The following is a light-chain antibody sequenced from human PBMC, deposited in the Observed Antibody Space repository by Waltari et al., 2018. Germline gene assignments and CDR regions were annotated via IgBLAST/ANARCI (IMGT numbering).Light chain of an antibody. Sequence: EIVMTQSPATLSVSPGERATLSCRASQSISSKLAWYQQKPGQTPRLLIYGASTRATAIPDRFSGSGSGTEFTLTISSLQSEDFAVYYCQQYNTWPETFGRGTKVEIK. J-gene: IGKJ1*01. V-gene: IGKV3-15*01. CDR2: GAS. CDR1: QSISSK. CDR3: QQYNTWPET.